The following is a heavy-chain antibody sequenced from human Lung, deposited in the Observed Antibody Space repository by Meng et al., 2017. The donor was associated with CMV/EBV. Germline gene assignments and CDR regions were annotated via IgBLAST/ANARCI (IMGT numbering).Heavy chain of an antibody. CDR2: ISSSGSTI. CDR1: GFTFSDYY. Sequence: GESXKISCAASGFTFSDYYMSWIRQAPGKGLEWVSYISSSGSTIYYADSVKGRFTISRDNAKNSLYLQMNSLRAEDTAVYYCARGRRGSSGYSVEYFQHWXQGTXVTVSS. D-gene: IGHD3-22*01. V-gene: IGHV3-11*01. CDR3: ARGRRGSSGYSVEYFQH. J-gene: IGHJ1*01.